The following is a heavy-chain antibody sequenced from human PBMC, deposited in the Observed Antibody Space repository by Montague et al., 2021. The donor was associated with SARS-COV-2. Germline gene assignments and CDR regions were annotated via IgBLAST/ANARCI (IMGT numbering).Heavy chain of an antibody. D-gene: IGHD3-3*01. CDR1: GGSISSSSYY. CDR3: ASQTLGITIFGVVNGRWFDP. CDR2: IYYSGST. V-gene: IGHV4-39*01. J-gene: IGHJ5*02. Sequence: SETLFLTCTVSGGSISSSSYYWGWIRQPPGKGLEWIGSIYYSGSTYYNPSLKSRVTISVDTSKNQFSLKLSSVTAADTAVYYCASQTLGITIFGVVNGRWFDPGGQGTLVTVSS.